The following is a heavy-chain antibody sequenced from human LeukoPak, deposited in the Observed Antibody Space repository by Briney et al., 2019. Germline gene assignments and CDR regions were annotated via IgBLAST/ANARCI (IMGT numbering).Heavy chain of an antibody. CDR2: ISWNSGSI. D-gene: IGHD3/OR15-3a*01. V-gene: IGHV3-9*01. J-gene: IGHJ4*02. CDR3: AKGDWYYFDY. CDR1: GFTFDDYA. Sequence: GRSLRLSCAASGFTFDDYAVHWVRQAPGKGLEWVSGISWNSGSIGYADSVKGRFTISRDNAKNSLYLQMNSLRAEDTALYYCAKGDWYYFDYWGQGTLVTVSS.